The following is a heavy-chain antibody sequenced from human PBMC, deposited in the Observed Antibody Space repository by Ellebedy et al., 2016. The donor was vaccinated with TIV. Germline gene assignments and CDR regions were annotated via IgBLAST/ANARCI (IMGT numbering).Heavy chain of an antibody. CDR2: ISYDGSYK. Sequence: GESLKISCAASGFTFSRYGMHWVRQAPGKGLEWVAVISYDGSYKYSADSVRGRFSISRDNSKNTLYLQMSSLRAEDTAIYYCAKVRGLDGALYYYNGIDVWGQGTTVTVSS. V-gene: IGHV3-30*18. CDR1: GFTFSRYG. D-gene: IGHD3-10*01. J-gene: IGHJ6*02. CDR3: AKVRGLDGALYYYNGIDV.